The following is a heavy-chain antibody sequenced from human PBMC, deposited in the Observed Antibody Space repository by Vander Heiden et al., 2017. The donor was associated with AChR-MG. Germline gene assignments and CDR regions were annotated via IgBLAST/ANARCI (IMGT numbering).Heavy chain of an antibody. Sequence: EVHLVESGGGLVQPGGSLRLSCAASGFTLSYYWMTWIRQVPGKGLEWVANIKEDGSRQNYMEPVKGRFTISRDNAKNSLYLQMNSLRAEDTAVYYCARQSPNARSTPDYWGQGTLVTVSS. D-gene: IGHD4-4*01. CDR3: ARQSPNARSTPDY. V-gene: IGHV3-7*01. J-gene: IGHJ4*02. CDR2: IKEDGSRQ. CDR1: GFTLSYYW.